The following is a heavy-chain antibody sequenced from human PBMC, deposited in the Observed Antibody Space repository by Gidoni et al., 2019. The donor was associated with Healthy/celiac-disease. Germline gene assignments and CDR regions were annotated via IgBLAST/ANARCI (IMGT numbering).Heavy chain of an antibody. J-gene: IGHJ4*02. V-gene: IGHV3-30-3*01. CDR2: ISYDGSNK. CDR3: ARERGCSGGSCSEDQTDY. CDR1: GFTFSSYA. D-gene: IGHD2-15*01. Sequence: QVQPVESGGGVVQPGRSLRLSCAASGFTFSSYAMHWVRQAPGKGREWVAVISYDGSNKYYADSVKGRFTISRDKSKNTLYLQMNSLRAEDTSVYYCARERGCSGGSCSEDQTDYWGQGTLVTVSS.